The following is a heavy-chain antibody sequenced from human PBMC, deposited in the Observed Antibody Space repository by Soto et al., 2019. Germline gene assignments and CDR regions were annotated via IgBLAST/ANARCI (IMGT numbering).Heavy chain of an antibody. CDR3: ARDIEIRGVSPEYSCSFPTEPYYHYGMYV. CDR2: TYYRSKWYN. D-gene: IGHD6-6*01. Sequence: PSQTLSITCAISGDSVSSNSAAWNWIRQSPSRGLEWLGRTYYRSKWYNDYAVSVKSRITINPDTAKNQFSLQLNSVTPEDTAVYYCARDIEIRGVSPEYSCSFPTEPYYHYGMYVWAQGTTVTVS. CDR1: GDSVSSNSAA. V-gene: IGHV6-1*01. J-gene: IGHJ6*02.